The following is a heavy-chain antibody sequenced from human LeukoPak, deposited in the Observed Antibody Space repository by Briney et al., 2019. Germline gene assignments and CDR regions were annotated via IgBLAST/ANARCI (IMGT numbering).Heavy chain of an antibody. CDR3: ARGSRNHYDYSGYYSY. J-gene: IGHJ4*02. CDR1: GFTFSSYW. CDR2: ISYDGSNK. V-gene: IGHV3-30*14. D-gene: IGHD3-22*01. Sequence: GGSLRLSCAASGFTFSSYWMSWVRQAPGKGLEWVAVISYDGSNKYYTDSVKGRFTISRDNSKNTLNLQMGSLRAQDMAVYYCARGSRNHYDYSGYYSYWGQGTLVTVSS.